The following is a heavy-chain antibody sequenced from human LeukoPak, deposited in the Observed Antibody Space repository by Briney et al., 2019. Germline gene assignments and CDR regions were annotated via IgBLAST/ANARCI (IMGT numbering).Heavy chain of an antibody. CDR2: INPNSGGT. J-gene: IGHJ4*02. CDR3: AREAHSVDYGSGSYYLDY. CDR1: GYTFTSYY. V-gene: IGHV1-2*02. D-gene: IGHD3-10*01. Sequence: GASVKVSCKASGYTFTSYYMHWVRQAPGQGLEWMGWINPNSGGTNYAQKFQGRVTMTRDTSISTAYMELSRLRSDDTVVYYCAREAHSVDYGSGSYYLDYWGQGTLVTVSS.